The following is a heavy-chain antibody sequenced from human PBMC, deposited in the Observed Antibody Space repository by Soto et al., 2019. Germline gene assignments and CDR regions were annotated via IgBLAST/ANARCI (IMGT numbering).Heavy chain of an antibody. J-gene: IGHJ6*02. CDR1: GFTFSSYG. CDR3: AKNHLYSSSSSRGFDYYYYGMDV. Sequence: GGSLRLSCAASGFTFSSYGMHWVRQAPGKGLEWVAVISYDGSNKYYADSVKGRFTISRDNSKNTLYLQMNSLRAEDTAVYYCAKNHLYSSSSSRGFDYYYYGMDVWGQGTTVTSP. D-gene: IGHD6-6*01. CDR2: ISYDGSNK. V-gene: IGHV3-30*18.